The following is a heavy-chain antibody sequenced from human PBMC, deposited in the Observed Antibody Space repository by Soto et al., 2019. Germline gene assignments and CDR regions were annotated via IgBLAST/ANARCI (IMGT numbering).Heavy chain of an antibody. CDR1: GFTFGDYA. CDR3: TRAADYYDSSGYSDTYYFDY. J-gene: IGHJ4*02. D-gene: IGHD3-22*01. V-gene: IGHV3-49*03. Sequence: GGSLRLSCTASGFTFGDYAMSWFRQAPGKGLEWVGFIRSKAYGGTTEYAASVKGRFTISRDDSKSIAYLQMNSLKTEDTAVYYCTRAADYYDSSGYSDTYYFDYWGQGTLVTVSS. CDR2: IRSKAYGGTT.